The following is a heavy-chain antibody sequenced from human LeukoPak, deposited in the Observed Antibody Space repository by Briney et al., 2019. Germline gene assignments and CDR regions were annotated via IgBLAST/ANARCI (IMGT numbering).Heavy chain of an antibody. D-gene: IGHD6-13*01. CDR3: ARDRWPFSNSWYIDY. J-gene: IGHJ4*02. V-gene: IGHV3-30*04. CDR2: ISNDGSNK. Sequence: GRSLRLSCAASGFTFSDYAIHWVRQAPGKGLEWVAVISNDGSNKYYADSLKGRFTISRDDSKNTLYLQVNSLRVEDTAMYYCARDRWPFSNSWYIDYWGQGTLVTVSA. CDR1: GFTFSDYA.